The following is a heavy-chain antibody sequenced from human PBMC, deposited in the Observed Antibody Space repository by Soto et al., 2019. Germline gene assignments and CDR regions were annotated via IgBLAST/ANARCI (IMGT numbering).Heavy chain of an antibody. D-gene: IGHD1-26*01. Sequence: PXGSLRLACAASGFSLSSCTMNWVRQAPGKGLEWVSSIVTTSNYIYYADSVKGRFTISRDNAKNSLYLQMNSLRAEDTAVYYCASVIGTYYYHYYGMDVWGQGTTVTVSS. CDR2: IVTTSNYI. CDR3: ASVIGTYYYHYYGMDV. CDR1: GFSLSSCT. J-gene: IGHJ6*02. V-gene: IGHV3-21*01.